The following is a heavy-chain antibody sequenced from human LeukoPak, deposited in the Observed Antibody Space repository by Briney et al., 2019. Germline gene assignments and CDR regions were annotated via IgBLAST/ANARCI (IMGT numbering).Heavy chain of an antibody. D-gene: IGHD5-18*01. CDR3: AKDHRRGPYSYGYGD. CDR2: ISGSGGST. Sequence: GGSLRLSCAASGFTFSSYAMSWVRQAQGKGLEWVSAISGSGGSTYYADSVKGRFTISRDNSKNTLYLQMNSLRAEDTAVYYCAKDHRRGPYSYGYGDWGQGTLVTVSS. J-gene: IGHJ4*02. CDR1: GFTFSSYA. V-gene: IGHV3-23*01.